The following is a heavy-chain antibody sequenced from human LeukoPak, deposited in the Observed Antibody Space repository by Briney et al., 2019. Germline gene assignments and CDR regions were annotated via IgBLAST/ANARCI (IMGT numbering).Heavy chain of an antibody. CDR2: IYSSGST. J-gene: IGHJ4*02. Sequence: SETLSLTCAVSGGSLSGYYWSWIRQPPGKGLEWIGFIYSSGSTHYNPSLKSRVTISVDTPKNQFSLKLSSVTGADTAVYYCARDRMMGSSWYVDYWGQGTLVTVSS. CDR3: ARDRMMGSSWYVDY. D-gene: IGHD6-13*01. CDR1: GGSLSGYY. V-gene: IGHV4-59*01.